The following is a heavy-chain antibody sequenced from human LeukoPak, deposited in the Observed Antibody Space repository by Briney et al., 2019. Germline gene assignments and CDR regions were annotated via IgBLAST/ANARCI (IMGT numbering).Heavy chain of an antibody. J-gene: IGHJ4*02. CDR3: ARDAEYYYDSSAIGSFDY. CDR2: IYYSGST. CDR1: GGSISSGGYY. Sequence: SETLSLTCTVSGGSISSGGYYWSWIRQHPGKGLERIGYIYYSGSTYYNPSLKSRVTISVDTSKNQFSLKLSSVTAADTAVYYCARDAEYYYDSSAIGSFDYWGQGTLVTVSS. D-gene: IGHD3-22*01. V-gene: IGHV4-31*03.